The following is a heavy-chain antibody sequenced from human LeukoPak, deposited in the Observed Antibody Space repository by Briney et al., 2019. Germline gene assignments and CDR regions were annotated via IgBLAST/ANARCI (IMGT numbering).Heavy chain of an antibody. J-gene: IGHJ6*02. CDR2: IYYSGST. V-gene: IGHV4-39*01. Sequence: SETLSLTCTVSGGSISSSSYYWGWIRQPPGKGLEWIGSIYYSGSTYYNPSLKSRVTISVDTSENQFSLKLSSVTAADTAVYYCASGNIVVVPAATPSYGMDVWGQGTTVTVSS. D-gene: IGHD2-2*01. CDR1: GGSISSSSYY. CDR3: ASGNIVVVPAATPSYGMDV.